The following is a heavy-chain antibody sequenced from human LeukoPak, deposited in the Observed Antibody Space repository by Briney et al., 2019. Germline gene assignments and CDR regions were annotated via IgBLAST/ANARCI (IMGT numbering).Heavy chain of an antibody. CDR3: ARATVGLDY. CDR2: IGTAADT. D-gene: IGHD2-15*01. CDR1: GFTFSSYD. J-gene: IGHJ4*02. V-gene: IGHV3-13*04. Sequence: GGSLRLSCAASGFTFSSYDMHWVRQATGQRLEWVSTIGTAADTYYSGSVKGRFTISRENAKNALYLQMNSLRAGDTAVYYCARATVGLDYWGQGTLVTVSS.